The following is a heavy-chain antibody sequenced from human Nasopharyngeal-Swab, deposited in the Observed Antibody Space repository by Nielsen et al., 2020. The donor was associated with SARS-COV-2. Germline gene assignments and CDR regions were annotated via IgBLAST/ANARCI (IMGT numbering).Heavy chain of an antibody. D-gene: IGHD4-17*01. CDR3: ARDAPAHYGAFY. Sequence: GGSLRLSCAASGFTFSSFGMLWVRQATGKGLEWVAFIAHDASNEYYGDSVKGRFSISRDSSKNTLYLQMDSLRGEDTAVYYCARDAPAHYGAFYWGRGTLVTVSS. CDR2: IAHDASNE. CDR1: GFTFSSFG. J-gene: IGHJ4*02. V-gene: IGHV3-30*03.